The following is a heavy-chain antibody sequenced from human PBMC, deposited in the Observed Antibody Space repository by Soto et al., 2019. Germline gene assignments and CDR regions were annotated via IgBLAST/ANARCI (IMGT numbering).Heavy chain of an antibody. D-gene: IGHD1-26*01. CDR1: GFTFSSYS. V-gene: IGHV3-48*02. CDR2: ISSSSTM. J-gene: IGHJ4*02. Sequence: EVQLVESGGGLVQPGGSLRLSCAASGFTFSSYSMNWVRQAPGKGLEWVSYISSSSTMYYAGSVKGRFTISRDNAKNSLYLQMNSLRDEDTAVYYCARGDGGTSFIEDYWGQGTLVTVSS. CDR3: ARGDGGTSFIEDY.